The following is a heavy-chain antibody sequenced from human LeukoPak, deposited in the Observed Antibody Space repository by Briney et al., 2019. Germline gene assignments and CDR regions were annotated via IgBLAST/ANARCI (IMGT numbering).Heavy chain of an antibody. J-gene: IGHJ4*02. V-gene: IGHV3-15*05. CDR1: GFSLSKVW. CDR2: IKTKTDGGTT. D-gene: IGHD4-17*01. CDR3: TTVDYGDLTPAASSDY. Sequence: SGGSLRLSCTASGFSLSKVWMSWVRQAPGQGLEWVGHIKTKTDGGTTEYVAPVRGRFTIPRDDSGDTVYLQMNSLKIEDTAVYYCTTVDYGDLTPAASSDYWGQGTLVTVSS.